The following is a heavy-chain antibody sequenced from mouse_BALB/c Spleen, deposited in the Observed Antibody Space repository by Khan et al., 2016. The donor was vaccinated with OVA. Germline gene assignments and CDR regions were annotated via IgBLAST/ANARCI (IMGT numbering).Heavy chain of an antibody. V-gene: IGHV5-6-4*01. CDR1: GFSFPSYT. Sequence: EVELVESGGGLVRPGGSLKLSCAASGFSFPSYTMSWVRQTPEKRLEWVATISSGSTYTYYPDSVKGRFTISRDHAKNTLYLQMSSLKSEDTAIYYCTRDGNYGHWYFDVWGAGTTGTIS. CDR3: TRDGNYGHWYFDV. J-gene: IGHJ1*01. D-gene: IGHD2-1*01. CDR2: ISSGSTYT.